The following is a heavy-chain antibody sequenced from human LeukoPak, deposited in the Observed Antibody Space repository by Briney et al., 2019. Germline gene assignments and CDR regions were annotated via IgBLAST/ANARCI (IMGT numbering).Heavy chain of an antibody. V-gene: IGHV1-8*03. Sequence: GASVKVSCKASGYTFSSYGINWVRQATGQGLEWMGWMNPNSGNTDYVQKFQGRVTITRDTSISTAYMELSSLRSEDTAVYYCARGLGYSYGLDYWGQGTLVTVSS. D-gene: IGHD5-18*01. CDR3: ARGLGYSYGLDY. CDR1: GYTFSSYG. CDR2: MNPNSGNT. J-gene: IGHJ4*02.